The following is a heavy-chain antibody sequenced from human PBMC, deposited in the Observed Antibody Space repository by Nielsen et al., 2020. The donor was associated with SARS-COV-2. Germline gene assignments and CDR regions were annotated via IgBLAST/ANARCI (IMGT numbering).Heavy chain of an antibody. CDR1: GDSVSSGSYS. Sequence: SETLSLTCTVSGDSVSSGSYSWSWVRQPPGKGLEWIGDFYYSGSTHYNPSLKSRVTMSVDTSKNQFSLKLSSVTAADTAVYYCAGCYHAFDIWGQGTMVTVSS. J-gene: IGHJ3*02. CDR2: FYYSGST. V-gene: IGHV4-61*01. CDR3: AGCYHAFDI. D-gene: IGHD4/OR15-4a*01.